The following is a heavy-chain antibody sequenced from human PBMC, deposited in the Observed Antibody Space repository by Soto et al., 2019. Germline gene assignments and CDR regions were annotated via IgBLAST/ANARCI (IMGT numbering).Heavy chain of an antibody. V-gene: IGHV1-69*13. CDR2: IIPIFGTA. CDR1: GGTFSSYA. D-gene: IGHD5-18*01. J-gene: IGHJ3*02. CDR3: ARPVGYSYRLDAFDI. Sequence: SVKVSCKASGGTFSSYAISWVRQAPGQGLEWMGGIIPIFGTANYAQKFQGRATITADESTSTAYMELSSLRSEDTAVYYCARPVGYSYRLDAFDIWGQGTMVTVSS.